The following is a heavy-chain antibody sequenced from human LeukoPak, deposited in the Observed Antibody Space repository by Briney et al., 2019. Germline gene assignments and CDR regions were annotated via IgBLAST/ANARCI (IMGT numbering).Heavy chain of an antibody. V-gene: IGHV1-69*13. D-gene: IGHD6-19*01. Sequence: GASVKVSCKASVGTFSRYGISWVRQAPGQGLGGMGGIIPNFGKANYAQKFQGRVTITADEFTSTVYMDLMSLRSEDTAIYYCARAGEVYSSGSYLDYWGQGTLVTVSS. CDR3: ARAGEVYSSGSYLDY. CDR2: IIPNFGKA. CDR1: VGTFSRYG. J-gene: IGHJ4*02.